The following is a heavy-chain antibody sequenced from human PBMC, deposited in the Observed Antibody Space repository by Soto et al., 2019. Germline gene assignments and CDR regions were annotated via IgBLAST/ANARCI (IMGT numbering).Heavy chain of an antibody. CDR1: GYTFTSYD. CDR2: MNPNSGNT. V-gene: IGHV1-8*01. Sequence: GGPVKVSCKASGYTFTSYDINWVRQATGQGLEWMGWMNPNSGNTGYAQKFQGRVTMTRNTSISTAYMELSSLRSEDTAVYYCARPTEWMNSGSFDPWGQGTLVTVSS. J-gene: IGHJ5*02. CDR3: ARPTEWMNSGSFDP. D-gene: IGHD2-2*03.